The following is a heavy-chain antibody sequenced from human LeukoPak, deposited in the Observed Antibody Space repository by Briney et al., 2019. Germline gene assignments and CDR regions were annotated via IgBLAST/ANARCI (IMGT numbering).Heavy chain of an antibody. V-gene: IGHV4-34*01. CDR3: ARGPGRITIFGVVIPAHFDY. CDR2: INHSGST. Sequence: KPSETLSLTCAVYGGSFSGYYWSWIRQPPGKGLEWIGEINHSGSTNYNPSLKSRVTISVDTSKNQLSLKLSSVTAADTAVYYCARGPGRITIFGVVIPAHFDYWGQGTLVTVSS. J-gene: IGHJ4*02. D-gene: IGHD3-3*01. CDR1: GGSFSGYY.